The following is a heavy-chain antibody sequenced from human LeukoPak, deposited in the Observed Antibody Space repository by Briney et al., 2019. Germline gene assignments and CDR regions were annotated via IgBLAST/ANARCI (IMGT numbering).Heavy chain of an antibody. CDR2: IYYSGST. V-gene: IGHV4-59*01. Sequence: PSETLSLTCTVSGGSISSYYWSWIRQPPGKGLEWIGYIYYSGSTNYNPSLKSRVTISVDTSKNQFSLELSSVTAADTAVYYCARVSGVSGSPEAVDYWGQGTLVTVSS. D-gene: IGHD1-26*01. CDR1: GGSISSYY. J-gene: IGHJ4*02. CDR3: ARVSGVSGSPEAVDY.